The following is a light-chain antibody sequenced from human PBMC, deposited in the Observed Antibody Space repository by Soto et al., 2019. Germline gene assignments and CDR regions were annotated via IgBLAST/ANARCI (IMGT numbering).Light chain of an antibody. V-gene: IGKV3-20*01. CDR2: GAS. J-gene: IGKJ1*01. CDR3: QQYCSSPRT. CDR1: QSLADNY. Sequence: EVVLTQSPGTLSLSPGDRAALSCRASQSLADNYLAWYQQKPGQAPRLLMYGASTRLTGIPDRFSGSGSGTDFTLIISRLEPEDFAVYYCQQYCSSPRTFGQGTKVEIK.